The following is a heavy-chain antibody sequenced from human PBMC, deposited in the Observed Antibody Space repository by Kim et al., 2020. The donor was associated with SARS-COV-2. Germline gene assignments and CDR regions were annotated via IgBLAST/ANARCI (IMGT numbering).Heavy chain of an antibody. CDR3: ARGKASNP. V-gene: IGHV4-59*13. J-gene: IGHJ5*02. D-gene: IGHD3-10*01. Sequence: SETLSLTCTVSGDSISSNYWSWIRQPPGKGLEWIGYMYYSGANNYNPSLTSRVTISVDTSKNQFSLKLSSVTAADTAVYYCARGKASNPWGQGKLATVSS. CDR2: MYYSGAN. CDR1: GDSISSNY.